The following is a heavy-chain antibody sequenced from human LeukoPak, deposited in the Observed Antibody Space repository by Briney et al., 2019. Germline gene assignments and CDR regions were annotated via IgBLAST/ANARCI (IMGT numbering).Heavy chain of an antibody. CDR1: GDSVSSNSAA. CDR2: TYYRSEWYN. J-gene: IGHJ4*02. D-gene: IGHD2-8*01. CDR3: ARAADGYDAIFNYYFDY. V-gene: IGHV6-1*01. Sequence: SQTLSLTCAISGDSVSSNSAAWNWIRQSPARGLEWLGRTYYRSEWYNDYAVSVKSRITINPDTSKNQFSLQLSSVTPEDTAVYYCARAADGYDAIFNYYFDYWGQGTLVTVSS.